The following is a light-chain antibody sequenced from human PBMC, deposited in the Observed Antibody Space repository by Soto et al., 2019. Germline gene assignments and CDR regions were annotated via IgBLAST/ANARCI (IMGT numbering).Light chain of an antibody. CDR2: GAS. V-gene: IGKV3-20*01. J-gene: IGKJ4*01. CDR1: QSVSSSY. CDR3: QQYGSSPLLT. Sequence: IVLTQSPGTLSLSPGEGATLSCRASQSVSSSYLAWYQQKPGQAPRLLIYGASSRATGIPDRFSGSGSGTDFTLTISRLEPEDFAVYYCQQYGSSPLLTFGGGTKVEIK.